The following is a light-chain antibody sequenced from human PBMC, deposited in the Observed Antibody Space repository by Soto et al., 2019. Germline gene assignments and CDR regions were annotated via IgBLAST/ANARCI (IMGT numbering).Light chain of an antibody. CDR3: QQYHNLWT. CDR2: DAS. V-gene: IGKV3D-15*01. J-gene: IGKJ1*01. Sequence: EIVMTQSPATLSVSPGERATLSCRASQSVSSYLAWYQQKPGQAPRLLIYDASNRATGIPARFSGSGSGTDFTLTITSLQSEDFALYYCQQYHNLWTFGQGTKVDIK. CDR1: QSVSSY.